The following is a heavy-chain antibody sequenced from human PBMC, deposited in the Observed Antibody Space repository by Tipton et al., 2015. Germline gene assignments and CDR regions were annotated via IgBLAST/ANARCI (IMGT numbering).Heavy chain of an antibody. CDR1: DGSISSSDYY. V-gene: IGHV4-39*01. Sequence: TLSLTCTVSDGSISSSDYYWGWIRQPPGKGLEWIGEVNHSGRNNYNLSLKSRVTISVDKFKNQFSLELNSVTAADTAVYYCARVDILLSQGGMDVWGQGTTVTVSS. J-gene: IGHJ6*02. CDR2: VNHSGRN. D-gene: IGHD3-10*01. CDR3: ARVDILLSQGGMDV.